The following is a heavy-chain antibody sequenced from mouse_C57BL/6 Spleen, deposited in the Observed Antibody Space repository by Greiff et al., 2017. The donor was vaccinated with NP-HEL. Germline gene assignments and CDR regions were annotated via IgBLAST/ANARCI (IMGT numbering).Heavy chain of an antibody. V-gene: IGHV3-6*01. J-gene: IGHJ2*01. Sequence: EVKLVESGPGLVKPSQSLSLTCSVTGYSITSGYYWNWIRQFPGNKLEWMGYISYDGSNNYNPSLKNRISITRDTSKNQFFLKLNSVTTEDTATYYCASLPFTTVVATDYWGQGTTLTVSS. D-gene: IGHD1-1*01. CDR2: ISYDGSN. CDR3: ASLPFTTVVATDY. CDR1: GYSITSGYY.